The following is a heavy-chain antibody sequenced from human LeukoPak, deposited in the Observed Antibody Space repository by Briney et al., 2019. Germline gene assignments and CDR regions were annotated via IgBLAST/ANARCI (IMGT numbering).Heavy chain of an antibody. D-gene: IGHD6-19*01. Sequence: GRSLRLFCIGSGFTSTNYGMSWVRRAPGKGLEWVGCIRSKASGATIQYAASVKGRFSIARDDSKNIAYLQMNSLKTEDTAVYYCTRDAYSTGWNSDYWGQGTLVTVSS. CDR3: TRDAYSTGWNSDY. CDR2: IRSKASGATI. CDR1: GFTSTNYG. V-gene: IGHV3-49*04. J-gene: IGHJ4*02.